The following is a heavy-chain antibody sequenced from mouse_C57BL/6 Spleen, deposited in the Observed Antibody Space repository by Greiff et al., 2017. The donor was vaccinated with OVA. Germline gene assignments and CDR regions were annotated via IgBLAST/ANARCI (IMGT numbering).Heavy chain of an antibody. CDR1: GYTFTDYE. Sequence: QVQLQQSGAELVRPGASVTLSCKASGYTFTDYEMHWVKQTPVHGLEWIGAIDPETGGTAYNQKFTGKAILTADKSSSTAYMELRSLTSEDSAVYYCTRWGGYDDYYAMDYWGQGTSVTVSS. V-gene: IGHV1-15*01. D-gene: IGHD2-2*01. CDR2: IDPETGGT. CDR3: TRWGGYDDYYAMDY. J-gene: IGHJ4*01.